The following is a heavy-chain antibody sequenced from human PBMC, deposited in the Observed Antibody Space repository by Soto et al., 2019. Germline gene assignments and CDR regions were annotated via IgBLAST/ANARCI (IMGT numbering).Heavy chain of an antibody. CDR1: GGSISGDY. Sequence: PSETLSLTCTVSGGSISGDYWSWIRQPPGKGLEWIGYIYYSGSTNYNPSLKSRVTISVDTSKNQFSPKLSSVTAADTAVYYFARDGELPGHYFDYWGQGTLVTVSS. V-gene: IGHV4-59*01. CDR3: ARDGELPGHYFDY. CDR2: IYYSGST. D-gene: IGHD1-26*01. J-gene: IGHJ4*02.